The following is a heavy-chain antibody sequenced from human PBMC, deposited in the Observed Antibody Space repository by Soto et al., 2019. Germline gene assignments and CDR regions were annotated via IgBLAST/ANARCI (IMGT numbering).Heavy chain of an antibody. Sequence: QVQLVQSGAEVKKPGDSVKISCKTFGYTFTRFYIHWVRQAPGHGLEWMGIVNSSGNVTSFAPKFRGRVTTTRDTSRGTVYMDLGSLKSDDTALYYCATEAGDSEAFDIWGQGTVVTVSS. V-gene: IGHV1-46*03. J-gene: IGHJ3*02. CDR3: ATEAGDSEAFDI. CDR1: GYTFTRFY. D-gene: IGHD4-17*01. CDR2: VNSSGNVT.